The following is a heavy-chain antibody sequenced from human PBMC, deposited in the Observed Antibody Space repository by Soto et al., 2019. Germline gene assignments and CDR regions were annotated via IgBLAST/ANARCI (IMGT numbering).Heavy chain of an antibody. CDR1: GFTVSNYA. J-gene: IGHJ4*02. V-gene: IGHV3-23*01. CDR3: AKDSFAGNSASPFDS. CDR2: ISGNGGGT. D-gene: IGHD6-13*01. Sequence: GGSLRLSCAASGFTVSNYAMSWVRQAPGKGLAWLSDISGNGGGTYYADSVKGRFTISRDNSKNTLYLQINSLRAEDTAIYYCAKDSFAGNSASPFDSWGRGTLVTVSS.